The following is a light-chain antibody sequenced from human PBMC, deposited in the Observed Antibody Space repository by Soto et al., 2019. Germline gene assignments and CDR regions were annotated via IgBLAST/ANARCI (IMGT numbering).Light chain of an antibody. J-gene: IGKJ2*01. CDR1: QDISNY. V-gene: IGKV1-33*01. CDR2: DAS. CDR3: QQYDNLPLYT. Sequence: DIQMTQSPSSLSASVGDRVTITCQASQDISNYLNWYQQKPGKAPKLLIYDASYLERGVPSRFSGSGSGKDFTFTISSLQPEDIATYYCQQYDNLPLYTFGQGTKVEIK.